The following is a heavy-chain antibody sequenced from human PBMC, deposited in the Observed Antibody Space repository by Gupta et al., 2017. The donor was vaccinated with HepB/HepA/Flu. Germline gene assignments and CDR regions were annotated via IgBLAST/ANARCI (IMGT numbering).Heavy chain of an antibody. CDR2: GGST. CDR3: ATERLMASAGLWYNDY. J-gene: IGHJ4*02. D-gene: IGHD1-1*01. Sequence: GGSTYYADSVKGRFTISRDNSKNTLYLQMNSLRAEDTAVYYCATERLMASAGLWYNDYWGQGTLVTVSS. V-gene: IGHV3-53*01.